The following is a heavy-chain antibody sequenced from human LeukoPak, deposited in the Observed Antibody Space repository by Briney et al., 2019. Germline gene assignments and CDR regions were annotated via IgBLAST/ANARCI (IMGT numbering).Heavy chain of an antibody. J-gene: IGHJ4*02. V-gene: IGHV3-53*01. D-gene: IGHD6-19*01. CDR3: AAAKQWLVPDY. Sequence: GGSLRLSCAASGFTVSSNYMTWVRQAPGKGLECVSVIYSGGSTYYADSVKGRFTISRDNSKNTLYLQMNSLRAEDTAVYYCAAAKQWLVPDYWGQGTLVTVSS. CDR2: IYSGGST. CDR1: GFTVSSNY.